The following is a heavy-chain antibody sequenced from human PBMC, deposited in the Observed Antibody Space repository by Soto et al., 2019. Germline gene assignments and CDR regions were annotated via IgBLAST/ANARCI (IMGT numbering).Heavy chain of an antibody. CDR3: ARVGGTVTSDY. D-gene: IGHD4-17*01. J-gene: IGHJ4*02. V-gene: IGHV3-33*01. Sequence: QVHLVESGGGVVQPGRSLRLSCAASGFPFSAYGMHWVRQAPGKGLEWLAMIYYDGNNKYYAPSVEGRVTISRDNSKNTLYLQMNSLRGEDTAVYYCARVGGTVTSDYWGQGTLVIVSS. CDR2: IYYDGNNK. CDR1: GFPFSAYG.